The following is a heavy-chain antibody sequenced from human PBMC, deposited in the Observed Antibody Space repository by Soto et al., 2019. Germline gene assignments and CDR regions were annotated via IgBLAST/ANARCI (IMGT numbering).Heavy chain of an antibody. V-gene: IGHV3-7*01. CDR2: IKQDGSEK. D-gene: IGHD2-2*01. Sequence: PGGSLRLSCAASGFTFSSYWMSWVRQAPGKGLEWVANIKQDGSEKYYVDSVKGRFTISRDNAKNSLYLQMNSLRAEDTAVYYCARMEYQNLYYYYYYMDVWGKGTTVTVSS. J-gene: IGHJ6*03. CDR1: GFTFSSYW. CDR3: ARMEYQNLYYYYYYMDV.